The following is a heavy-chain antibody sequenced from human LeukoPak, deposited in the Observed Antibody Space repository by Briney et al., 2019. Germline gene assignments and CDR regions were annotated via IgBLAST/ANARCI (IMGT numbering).Heavy chain of an antibody. CDR1: GGSVSSYY. J-gene: IGHJ5*02. CDR3: ARALAAAGTRFWYNWFDP. CDR2: IYYSGST. V-gene: IGHV4-59*02. Sequence: SETLSLTCTVSGGSVSSYYWSWIRQPPGKGLEWIGYIYYSGSTNYNPSLKSRVTISVDTSKNQFSLKLSSVTAADTAVYYCARALAAAGTRFWYNWFDPWGQGTPVTVSS. D-gene: IGHD6-13*01.